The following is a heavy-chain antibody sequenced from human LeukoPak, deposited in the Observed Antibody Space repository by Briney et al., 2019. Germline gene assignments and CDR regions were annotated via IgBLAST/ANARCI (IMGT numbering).Heavy chain of an antibody. V-gene: IGHV3-11*05. Sequence: GRFTISRDNAKNSLYLQMNSLRAEDTAVYYCARGRYGALSYYSDYWGQGTLVTVSS. J-gene: IGHJ4*02. CDR3: ARGRYGALSYYSDY. D-gene: IGHD4-17*01.